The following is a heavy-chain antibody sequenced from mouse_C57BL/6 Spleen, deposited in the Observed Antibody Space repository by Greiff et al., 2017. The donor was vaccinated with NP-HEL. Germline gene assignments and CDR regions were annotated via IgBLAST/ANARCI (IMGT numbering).Heavy chain of an antibody. V-gene: IGHV1-15*01. CDR3: TTGITTVEFSYFDY. CDR2: IDPETGGT. CDR1: GYTFTDYE. Sequence: QVQLQQSGAELVRPGASVTLSCKASGYTFTDYEMHWVKQTPVHGLEWIGAIDPETGGTAYNQKFKGKAILTADKSSSTAYMELRSLTSEDSAVYYCTTGITTVEFSYFDYWGQGTTLTVSS. D-gene: IGHD1-1*01. J-gene: IGHJ2*01.